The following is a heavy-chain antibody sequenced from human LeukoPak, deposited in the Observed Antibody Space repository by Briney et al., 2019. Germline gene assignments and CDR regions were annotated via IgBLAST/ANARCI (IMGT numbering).Heavy chain of an antibody. Sequence: PGRSLRLSCAASGFTFSSYWMSWVRQAPGKGLEWVANIKQDGSEKYYVDSVKGRFTISRDNAKNSLYLQMNSLRAEDTAVYYCARGDYDFWSGQFYYFDYWGQGTLVTVSS. V-gene: IGHV3-7*01. CDR3: ARGDYDFWSGQFYYFDY. D-gene: IGHD3-3*01. J-gene: IGHJ4*02. CDR1: GFTFSSYW. CDR2: IKQDGSEK.